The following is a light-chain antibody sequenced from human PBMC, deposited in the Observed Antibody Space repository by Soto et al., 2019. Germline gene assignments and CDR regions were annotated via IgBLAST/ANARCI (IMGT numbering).Light chain of an antibody. CDR3: QQANRFPFT. CDR1: QDLNRF. CDR2: GAS. V-gene: IGKV1D-12*01. J-gene: IGKJ3*01. Sequence: DIQMTQSPSSVSASVGDRVTITCRASQDLNRFLAWYQHKPGKAPKLLIYGASSLQSGVPSRFSGSGSGTDFTLTISSLQPEDFATYSCQQANRFPFTFGPGTTVDIK.